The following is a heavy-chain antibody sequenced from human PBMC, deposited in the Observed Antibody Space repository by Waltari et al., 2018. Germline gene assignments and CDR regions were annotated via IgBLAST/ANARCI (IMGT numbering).Heavy chain of an antibody. D-gene: IGHD2-2*01. CDR2: IYSGGIT. Sequence: ELQLVESGGGLIQPGGSLRLSCAASGFNVNTHYMSWVRQALGKGLEWISVIYSGGITYYADSVKGRFTISRDNSKNTVYLHMDSLRAEDTALYYCSKDSDAFYIDYWGQGVLVTVSS. CDR3: SKDSDAFYIDY. V-gene: IGHV3-66*03. J-gene: IGHJ4*02. CDR1: GFNVNTHY.